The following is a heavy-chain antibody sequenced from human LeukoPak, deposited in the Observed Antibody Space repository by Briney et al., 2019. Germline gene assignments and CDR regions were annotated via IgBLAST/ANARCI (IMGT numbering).Heavy chain of an antibody. V-gene: IGHV3-7*05. CDR1: GFTFSSYW. Sequence: PGGSLRLSCAASGFTFSSYWMSWFRQAPGKGLEWVANIKEDGSEKHYVDSVKGRFTTSRDKAKNSLYLQMSSLRGDDTAVYYCVRSSSWSNFDYWGQGTLVTVSS. CDR2: IKEDGSEK. CDR3: VRSSSWSNFDY. D-gene: IGHD6-13*01. J-gene: IGHJ4*02.